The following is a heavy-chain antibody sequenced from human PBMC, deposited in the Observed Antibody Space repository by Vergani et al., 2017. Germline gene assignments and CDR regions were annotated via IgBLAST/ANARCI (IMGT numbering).Heavy chain of an antibody. CDR1: GGSISSYY. V-gene: IGHV4-59*01. Sequence: QVQLQESGPGLVKPSETLSLTCTVSGGSISSYYWSWIRQPPGKGLEWIGYIYYSGSTNYNPSLKSRVTISVDTSKNQFSLKLSSVTAADTAVYYCARVRAYDGDYVGEQGNWFDPWGRGTLVTVSA. CDR3: ARVRAYDGDYVGEQGNWFDP. J-gene: IGHJ5*02. CDR2: IYYSGST. D-gene: IGHD4-17*01.